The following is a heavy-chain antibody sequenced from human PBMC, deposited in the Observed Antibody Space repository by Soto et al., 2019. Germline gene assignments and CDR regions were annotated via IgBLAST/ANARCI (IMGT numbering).Heavy chain of an antibody. CDR1: GYTFTGYY. D-gene: IGHD1-26*01. J-gene: IGHJ4*02. CDR3: ARRKGGSSNYYFDY. CDR2: VNPNNGVT. Sequence: ASVKVSCKASGYTFTGYYLHWVRQAPGLGLEWMGWVNPNNGVTNFAQKFQGRVTMTRDTSISTAYMELSSLRSDDTAVYYCARRKGGSSNYYFDYWGLGTLVTVSS. V-gene: IGHV1-2*02.